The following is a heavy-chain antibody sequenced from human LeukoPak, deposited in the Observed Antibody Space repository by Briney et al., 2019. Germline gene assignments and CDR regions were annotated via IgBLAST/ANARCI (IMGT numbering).Heavy chain of an antibody. CDR2: INHSGGT. D-gene: IGHD2-21*02. V-gene: IGHV4-39*07. CDR1: GDSISSGGCY. CDR3: ARGPPYIVVVTAIGFFDY. Sequence: SETLSLTCTVSGDSISSGGCYWSWIRQPPGKGLEWIGEINHSGGTNYNPSLKSPVTISVDTSKNQFSLKLSSVTAADTAVYYCARGPPYIVVVTAIGFFDYWGQGTLVTVSS. J-gene: IGHJ4*02.